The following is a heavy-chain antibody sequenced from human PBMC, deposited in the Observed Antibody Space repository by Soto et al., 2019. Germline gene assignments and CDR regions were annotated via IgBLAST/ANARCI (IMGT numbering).Heavy chain of an antibody. CDR1: GGSLSGFY. V-gene: IGHV4-34*01. Sequence: QVQLQQWGAGLFKPSETLSLNCAVNGGSLSGFYWSWIRQPPGKGLEWIGEIKDGGYTNYSPSLKSRATISSDRSNNQFSLRLNSVTAADTGVYYCARGQEGVVATHWDQGALVTVSS. D-gene: IGHD5-12*01. CDR3: ARGQEGVVATH. J-gene: IGHJ4*02. CDR2: IKDGGYT.